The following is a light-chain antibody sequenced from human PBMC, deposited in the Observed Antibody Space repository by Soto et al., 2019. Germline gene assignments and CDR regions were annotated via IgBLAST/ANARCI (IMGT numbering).Light chain of an antibody. CDR1: QTVSSS. CDR3: QQRHNWIT. J-gene: IGKJ1*01. Sequence: PGARVTLSCRASQTVSSSLAWYQQEPGQAPRLLIYEASNRGGGIPARFSGSGCGADFTLTISSLEAEDFAVYYCQQRHNWITFGQGTKVDIK. V-gene: IGKV3-11*01. CDR2: EAS.